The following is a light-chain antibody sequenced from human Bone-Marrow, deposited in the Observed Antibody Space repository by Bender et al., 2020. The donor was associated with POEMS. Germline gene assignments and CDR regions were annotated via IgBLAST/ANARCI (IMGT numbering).Light chain of an antibody. Sequence: QSVLAQPPSVSEAPGQRVTISCTGSSSNIGAGHDVHWYQQLPGTAPKLLIYGNRNRPSGVSDRFSASKSGPSASLAITGLQAEDEGHYHCQSYDSSLSGWVFGGGTKLTVL. CDR1: SSNIGAGHD. V-gene: IGLV1-40*01. CDR3: QSYDSSLSGWV. CDR2: GNR. J-gene: IGLJ3*02.